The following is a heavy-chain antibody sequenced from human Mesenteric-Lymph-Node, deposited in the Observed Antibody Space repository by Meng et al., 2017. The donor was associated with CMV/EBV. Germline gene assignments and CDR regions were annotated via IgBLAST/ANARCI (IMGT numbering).Heavy chain of an antibody. D-gene: IGHD2-21*01. CDR3: ARSLRVTFGFYSDY. CDR2: INHSGSN. J-gene: IGHJ4*02. Sequence: SETLSLTCAVYGGSFSGYYWSWIRQPPGKGLEWIGEINHSGSNNYNPSLKSRVTISVDTSKNQFSLKLSSVTAADTAVYFCARSLRVTFGFYSDYWGQGTLVTVSS. CDR1: GGSFSGYY. V-gene: IGHV4-34*01.